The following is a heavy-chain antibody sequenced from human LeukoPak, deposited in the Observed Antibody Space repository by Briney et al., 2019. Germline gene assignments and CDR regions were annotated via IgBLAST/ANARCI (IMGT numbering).Heavy chain of an antibody. CDR2: IRGSGGGT. Sequence: PGGSLRLSCAASGFTFNSYAMSWVRQAPGKGLEWVSAIRGSGGGTYYADSVKGRFTISRDNSKNTLYLQMNSLRDEDTALYYCAKAGIGVVDYFDYWGQGTLVTVSS. CDR1: GFTFNSYA. V-gene: IGHV3-23*01. D-gene: IGHD6-19*01. J-gene: IGHJ4*02. CDR3: AKAGIGVVDYFDY.